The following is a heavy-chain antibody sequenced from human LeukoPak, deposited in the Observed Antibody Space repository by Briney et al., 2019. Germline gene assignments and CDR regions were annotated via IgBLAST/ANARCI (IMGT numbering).Heavy chain of an antibody. CDR2: IKQDGSEE. CDR1: GFTFSSYW. J-gene: IGHJ4*02. Sequence: GGSLRLSCAASGFTFSSYWMSWVRQAPGKGLEWVANIKQDGSEEYYVDSVKGRFTISRDNAKNSLYLQMNSLRVEDTAVYYCARDSPERGYSYGPLDNCFDYWGQGTLVTVSS. V-gene: IGHV3-7*01. D-gene: IGHD5-18*01. CDR3: ARDSPERGYSYGPLDNCFDY.